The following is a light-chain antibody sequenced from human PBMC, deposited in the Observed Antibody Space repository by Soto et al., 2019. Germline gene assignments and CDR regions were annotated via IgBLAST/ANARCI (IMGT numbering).Light chain of an antibody. V-gene: IGLV2-14*01. CDR2: EVT. CDR1: SRDIGGYNY. Sequence: QSALTQPASVSGSPGQSITISCTGTSRDIGGYNYVSWYQQHPGKAPQLLIYEVTNRPSGVSHRFSGSKSGNTASLTISGLQTEDEADYYCNSYTSSSTLYVFGTGTKVTVL. CDR3: NSYTSSSTLYV. J-gene: IGLJ1*01.